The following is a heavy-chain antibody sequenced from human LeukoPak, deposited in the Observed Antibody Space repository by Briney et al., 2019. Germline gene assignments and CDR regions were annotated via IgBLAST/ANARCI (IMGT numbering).Heavy chain of an antibody. Sequence: PSETLSLTCTVSGGYISSSNYYWVWIRQPPGKGLEWVASIFYSGSTYFNPSLKSRVTILVDTSKNQFSLKLSSVTAADTAVYYCARGLRGYSYGPWGKGTTVTVSS. D-gene: IGHD5-18*01. CDR2: IFYSGST. V-gene: IGHV4-39*07. J-gene: IGHJ6*04. CDR1: GGYISSSNYY. CDR3: ARGLRGYSYGP.